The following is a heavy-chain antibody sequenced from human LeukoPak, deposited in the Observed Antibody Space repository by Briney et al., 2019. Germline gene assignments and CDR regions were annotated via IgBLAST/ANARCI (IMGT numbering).Heavy chain of an antibody. CDR2: IKQDGSEK. J-gene: IGHJ5*02. CDR3: ARECDTFNWFDP. Sequence: GGSLRLSCAASGVTFSSYWMSWVRQAPGKGLEWVANIKQDGSEKYYVDSVKGRFTISRDNAKNSLYLQMNSLRAEDTAVYYCARECDTFNWFDPWGQGTLVTVSS. D-gene: IGHD3-16*01. V-gene: IGHV3-7*01. CDR1: GVTFSSYW.